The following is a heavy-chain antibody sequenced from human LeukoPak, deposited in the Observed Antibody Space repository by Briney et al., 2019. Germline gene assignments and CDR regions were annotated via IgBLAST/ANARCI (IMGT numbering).Heavy chain of an antibody. J-gene: IGHJ4*02. CDR2: IYHSGST. CDR1: GGSISSYY. Sequence: SETLSLTCTVSGGSISSYYWSWIRQPPGKGLEWIGYIYHSGSTNYNPSLKSRVTISVDTSKNQFSLKLSSVTAADTAVYYCAIPSSSWYGRSYYFDYWGQGTLVTVSS. CDR3: AIPSSSWYGRSYYFDY. V-gene: IGHV4-59*12. D-gene: IGHD6-13*01.